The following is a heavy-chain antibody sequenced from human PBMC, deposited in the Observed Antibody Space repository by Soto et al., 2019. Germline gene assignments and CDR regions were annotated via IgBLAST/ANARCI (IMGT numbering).Heavy chain of an antibody. CDR1: GFTFGDYA. CDR3: TRGRSTRGLRFHFDY. V-gene: IGHV3-49*03. CDR2: IRSKAYGGTT. D-gene: IGHD2-15*01. J-gene: IGHJ4*02. Sequence: GGSLRLSCTTSGFTFGDYAMSWFRQAPGKGLEWVGFIRSKAYGGTTEYAASVKGRFTISRDDSKNIAYLQMNSLKTEDTALFYCTRGRSTRGLRFHFDYWGQGA.